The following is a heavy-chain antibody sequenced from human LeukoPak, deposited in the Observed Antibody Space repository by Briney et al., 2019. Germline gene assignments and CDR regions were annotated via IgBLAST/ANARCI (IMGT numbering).Heavy chain of an antibody. V-gene: IGHV1-2*06. J-gene: IGHJ4*02. CDR3: ARYTVWAGDY. CDR1: GYTFTGYY. D-gene: IGHD6-19*01. CDR2: INPNSGGT. Sequence: ASVKVSCKASGYTFTGYYLHWERQAPGQWLEWMGRINPNSGGTNYAQTFQGRVTMTRDTSISTAYMELSRLRSDDTAVYYCARYTVWAGDYWGQGTLVTVSS.